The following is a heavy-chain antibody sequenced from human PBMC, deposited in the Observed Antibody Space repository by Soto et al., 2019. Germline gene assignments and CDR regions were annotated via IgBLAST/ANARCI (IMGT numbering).Heavy chain of an antibody. CDR2: IYHSGST. CDR1: GGSISSGGYS. D-gene: IGHD6-13*01. J-gene: IGHJ3*02. CDR3: AGWRSATAAGPTDAFDI. V-gene: IGHV4-30-2*01. Sequence: QLQLQESGSGLVKPSQTLSLTCAVSGGSISSGGYSWSWIRQPPGKGLEWIGYIYHSGSTYYNPSLKSRVTISVDRSKNQFSLKLSSVTAADTAVYYCAGWRSATAAGPTDAFDIWGQGTMVTVSS.